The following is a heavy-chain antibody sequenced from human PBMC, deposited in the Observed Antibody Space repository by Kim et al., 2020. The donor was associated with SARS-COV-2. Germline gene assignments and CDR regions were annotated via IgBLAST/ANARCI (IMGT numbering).Heavy chain of an antibody. Sequence: GGSLRLSCSASASTFRLYALHWVRQAPGKGLQYVSGISADGSNTYYTKSVEGRFVISRDTSKNTLYLQMSRLRRDDTAVYYCVRDAVPTAAHPWFYFDLWGRGTLVTVSS. CDR3: VRDAVPTAAHPWFYFDL. CDR2: ISADGSNT. J-gene: IGHJ4*02. D-gene: IGHD3-9*01. V-gene: IGHV3-64D*06. CDR1: ASTFRLYA.